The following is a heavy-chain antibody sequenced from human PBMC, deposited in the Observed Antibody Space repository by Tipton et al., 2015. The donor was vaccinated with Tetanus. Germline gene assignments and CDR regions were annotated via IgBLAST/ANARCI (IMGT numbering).Heavy chain of an antibody. CDR3: ARAGVQLWFGYFQH. V-gene: IGHV4-34*01. J-gene: IGHJ1*01. D-gene: IGHD5-18*01. CDR1: GGSFSGYY. Sequence: TLSLTCAVYGGSFSGYYWSWIRQPPGMGLEWIGEINHSGSTNYNPSLKSRVNISVDTSKNQFSLKLSSVTAADTAVYYCARAGVQLWFGYFQHWGQGTLVTVSS. CDR2: INHSGST.